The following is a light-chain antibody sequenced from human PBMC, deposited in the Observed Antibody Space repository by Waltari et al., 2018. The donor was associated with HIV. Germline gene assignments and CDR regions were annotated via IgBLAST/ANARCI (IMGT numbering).Light chain of an antibody. CDR3: QQRANWPSYS. Sequence: EIVLTQSPDTLSLSPGERATFSCRASQSIATSLVWYQQRPGQPPRLLIYDASSRATNISARFSGSGSGTDFTLTISSLEPEDFAVYYCQQRANWPSYSFGQGTKLEIK. V-gene: IGKV3-11*01. CDR2: DAS. J-gene: IGKJ2*03. CDR1: QSIATS.